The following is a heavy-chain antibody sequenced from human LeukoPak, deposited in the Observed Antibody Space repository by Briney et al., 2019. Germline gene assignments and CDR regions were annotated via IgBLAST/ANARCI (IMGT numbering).Heavy chain of an antibody. J-gene: IGHJ4*02. V-gene: IGHV3-73*01. CDR2: IRNKANNYAT. CDR3: AKEGTYCSSTSCYDY. D-gene: IGHD2-2*01. CDR1: GLTFSGSA. Sequence: QPGGSLKLSCAASGLTFSGSAMHWVRQASGKGLEWVGRIRNKANNYATAYAASVKGRFTISRDDSKNTAYLQMNSLKTEDTAVYYCAKEGTYCSSTSCYDYWGQGTLVTVSS.